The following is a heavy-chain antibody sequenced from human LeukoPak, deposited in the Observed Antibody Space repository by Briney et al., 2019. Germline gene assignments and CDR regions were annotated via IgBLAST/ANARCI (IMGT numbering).Heavy chain of an antibody. V-gene: IGHV4-39*07. CDR2: MYYSGNT. D-gene: IGHD3-10*01. J-gene: IGHJ3*02. Sequence: PSETLSLTCSVSGGSISSDTYYWVWIRQPPGKGLVWIGTMYYSGNTDYNPSLKSRITISVDTSKNQFYLKLTSVTAADTALYYCALPYFGAGVDAFDIWGQGTRVAVSS. CDR1: GGSISSDTYY. CDR3: ALPYFGAGVDAFDI.